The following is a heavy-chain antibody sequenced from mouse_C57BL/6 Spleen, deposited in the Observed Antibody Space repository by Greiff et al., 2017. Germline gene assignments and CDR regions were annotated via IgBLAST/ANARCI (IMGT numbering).Heavy chain of an antibody. CDR3: ARDGSSPDWYFDV. D-gene: IGHD1-1*01. CDR1: GFNIKDYY. Sequence: EVHLVESGAELVKPGASVKLSCTASGFNIKDYYMHWVKQRTEQGLEWIGRIDPEDGETKYAPKFQGKATITADTSSNTAYLQLSSLTSEDTAVYYGARDGSSPDWYFDVWGTGTTVTVSS. V-gene: IGHV14-2*01. CDR2: IDPEDGET. J-gene: IGHJ1*03.